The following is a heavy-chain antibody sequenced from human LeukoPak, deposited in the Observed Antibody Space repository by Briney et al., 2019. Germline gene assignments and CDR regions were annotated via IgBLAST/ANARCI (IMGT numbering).Heavy chain of an antibody. Sequence: GGSLRLSCAASGFIFSDYAMSWVRQAPGKGLEWVSAISGSGGSTYYADSVKGRFTISRDNAKNSLYLQMNSLRVEDTAMYYCASFKLGGWGQGTLVTVSS. D-gene: IGHD3-16*01. V-gene: IGHV3-23*01. CDR1: GFIFSDYA. J-gene: IGHJ4*02. CDR2: ISGSGGST. CDR3: ASFKLGG.